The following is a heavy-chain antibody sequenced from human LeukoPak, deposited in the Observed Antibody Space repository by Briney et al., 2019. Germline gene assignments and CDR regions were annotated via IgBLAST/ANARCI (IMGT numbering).Heavy chain of an antibody. Sequence: ASETLSLTCTVSGGSVNSSSYYWGWIRQPPGKGLEWIGSIYYSGSTYYNPSLKSRLTISVDTSNNQFSLNLSSVTAADTAVYYRRIIYCKATNCYAKGDYWSQGTLVTISS. J-gene: IGHJ4*02. CDR1: GGSVNSSSYY. CDR2: IYYSGST. CDR3: RIIYCKATNCYAKGDY. V-gene: IGHV4-39*01. D-gene: IGHD2-2*01.